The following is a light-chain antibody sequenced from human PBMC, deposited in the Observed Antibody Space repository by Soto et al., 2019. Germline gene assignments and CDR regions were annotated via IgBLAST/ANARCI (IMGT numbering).Light chain of an antibody. CDR1: SSNIGGNT. Sequence: QSVLTQAPSASGPPGQRVTISCSGSSSNIGGNTVNWYRQLPGTAPKLLIYTNNQRPSGVPDRFSGSKSGTSASLAISGLQSDDEADYYCASWDDSLDGYVFGTGTKVTVL. V-gene: IGLV1-44*01. CDR3: ASWDDSLDGYV. J-gene: IGLJ1*01. CDR2: TNN.